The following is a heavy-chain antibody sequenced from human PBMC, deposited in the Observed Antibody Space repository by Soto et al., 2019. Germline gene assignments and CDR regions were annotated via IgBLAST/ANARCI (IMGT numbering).Heavy chain of an antibody. Sequence: QVQLQESGPGLVKPSQTLSLTCTVSGGSISSGGYYWSWIRQHPGKGLEWIGYIYYSGSTYYNPSLKSRVTISVDTSKNQFSLKLSSVTAADTAVYYCARTLNWNESGGRAFDIWGQGTMVTVSS. D-gene: IGHD1-20*01. J-gene: IGHJ3*02. CDR2: IYYSGST. CDR1: GGSISSGGYY. V-gene: IGHV4-31*03. CDR3: ARTLNWNESGGRAFDI.